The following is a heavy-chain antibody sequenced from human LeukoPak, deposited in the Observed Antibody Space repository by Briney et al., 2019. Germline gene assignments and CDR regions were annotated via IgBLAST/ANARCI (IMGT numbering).Heavy chain of an antibody. CDR2: ISATGSTT. Sequence: GGSLRLSCAASGFTFSTYAMTWVRQAPGKGLESVSLISATGSTTYYAESVRGRFTISRDTSKNTVSLQMNSLRAEDTAVYYCAGDKTTGGWYEFDYWGQGTLVTVSS. D-gene: IGHD6-19*01. CDR3: AGDKTTGGWYEFDY. CDR1: GFTFSTYA. V-gene: IGHV3-23*01. J-gene: IGHJ4*02.